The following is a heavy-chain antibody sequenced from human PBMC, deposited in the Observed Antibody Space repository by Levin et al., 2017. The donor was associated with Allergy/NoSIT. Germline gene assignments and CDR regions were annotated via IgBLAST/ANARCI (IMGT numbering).Heavy chain of an antibody. Sequence: LSLTFSSSFFPFLLFFLPFFLPSPFQGLEWVAVISYDGSDKYYADSVKGRFTISRDNSKNTLYLQMNSLRAEDTAVYYCAKDLGFGTSSWSFDYWGQGILVTVSS. CDR1: FFPFLLFF. J-gene: IGHJ4*02. V-gene: IGHV3-30*18. CDR3: AKDLGFGTSSWSFDY. D-gene: IGHD6-13*01. CDR2: ISYDGSDK.